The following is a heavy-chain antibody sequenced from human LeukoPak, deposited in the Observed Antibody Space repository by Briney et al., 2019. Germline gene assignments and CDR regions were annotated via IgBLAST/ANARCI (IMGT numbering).Heavy chain of an antibody. CDR1: GGTFSSYT. J-gene: IGHJ3*02. CDR3: ARERVVNGAFDI. D-gene: IGHD3-3*01. V-gene: IGHV1-69*04. CDR2: IIPILGIA. Sequence: ASVKVSCKASGGTFSSYTISWVRQAPGQGLEWKGRIIPILGIANYAQKFQGRVTITADKSTSTAYMELSSLRSEDTAVYYCARERVVNGAFDIWGQGTMVTVSS.